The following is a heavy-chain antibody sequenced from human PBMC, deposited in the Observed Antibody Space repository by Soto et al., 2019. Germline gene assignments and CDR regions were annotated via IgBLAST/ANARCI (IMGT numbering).Heavy chain of an antibody. CDR2: IMPVFPTP. V-gene: IGHV1-69*12. CDR1: GGTFSTSA. D-gene: IGHD1-1*01. J-gene: IGHJ6*02. Sequence: QVQLVQSGAEVKKPGSSVKVSCKASGGTFSTSAISWVRQAPGQGLEWVGGIMPVFPTPDYAQNFQGRVTITADESTTTAYLELTSLRADDTAVYYCARDKDRLQLGGNYYFILDIWGQGTAITVSS. CDR3: ARDKDRLQLGGNYYFILDI.